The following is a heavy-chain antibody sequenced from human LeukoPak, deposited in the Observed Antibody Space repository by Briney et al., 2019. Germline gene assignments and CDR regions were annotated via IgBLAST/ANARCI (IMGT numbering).Heavy chain of an antibody. CDR1: GFTFSSYS. Sequence: GGSLRLSCAASGFTFSSYSMNWVRQAPGKGLEWVSYISSSSSTIYYADSVKGRFTISRDNAKDSLYLQMNSLRAEDTAVYYCARDRSIVGAWFDPWGQGTLVTVSS. CDR2: ISSSSSTI. CDR3: ARDRSIVGAWFDP. J-gene: IGHJ5*02. D-gene: IGHD1-26*01. V-gene: IGHV3-48*01.